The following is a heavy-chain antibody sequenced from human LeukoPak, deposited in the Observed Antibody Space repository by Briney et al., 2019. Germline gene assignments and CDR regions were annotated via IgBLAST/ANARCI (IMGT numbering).Heavy chain of an antibody. D-gene: IGHD2-2*01. CDR1: GGTFSSYT. V-gene: IGHV1-2*02. Sequence: GSSVKVSCKASGGTFSSYTISWVRQAPGQGLEWMGWINPNSGDTDFAQKFQGRVTLTRDTSISTAYMELSSLRFDDTAVYYCARDRQYQIPDYWGQGTLVTVSS. J-gene: IGHJ4*02. CDR3: ARDRQYQIPDY. CDR2: INPNSGDT.